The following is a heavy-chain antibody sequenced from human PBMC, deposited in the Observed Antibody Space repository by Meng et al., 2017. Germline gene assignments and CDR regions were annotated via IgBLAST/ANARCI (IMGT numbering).Heavy chain of an antibody. Sequence: ASFLVSCKASGYTFTSYYMHWLRQAPGQGLQWMGIINPSGGSTSYAQKVQGRVTMTRDTSTSTVYMELSRLRSEDTAVYYCARERDGDNYVFDYWGQGTLVTVSS. D-gene: IGHD5-24*01. J-gene: IGHJ4*02. CDR3: ARERDGDNYVFDY. V-gene: IGHV1-46*01. CDR2: INPSGGST. CDR1: GYTFTSYY.